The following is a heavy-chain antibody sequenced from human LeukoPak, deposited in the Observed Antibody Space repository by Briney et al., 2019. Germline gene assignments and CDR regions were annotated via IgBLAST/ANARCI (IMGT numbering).Heavy chain of an antibody. CDR2: VHNSGYT. D-gene: IGHD4-11*01. CDR1: GASISSRFW. Sequence: PSGTLSLTCAVSGASISSRFWWSWVRQPPGEGLEWIGQVHNSGYTKYNPSLKSRVTISVDKFKNHFSLKLNSVTAADTALYYCASETDYSHPNWFDPWGQGTLVTVSS. CDR3: ASETDYSHPNWFDP. V-gene: IGHV4-4*02. J-gene: IGHJ5*02.